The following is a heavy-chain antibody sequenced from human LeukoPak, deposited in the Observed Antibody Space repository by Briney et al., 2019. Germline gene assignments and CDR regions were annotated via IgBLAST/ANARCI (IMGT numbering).Heavy chain of an antibody. CDR2: IISILGMV. D-gene: IGHD5-24*01. V-gene: IGHV1-69*10. CDR3: ARDANGYTWRGAFDI. CDR1: GGTLNSYG. J-gene: IGHJ3*02. Sequence: SVKVSCKASGGTLNSYGISWVRQAPGQGLEWMGGIISILGMVNYAQKFQGRVTITADKSTSTTYLELSSLRSEDTAMFYCARDANGYTWRGAFDIWGLGTMVIVSS.